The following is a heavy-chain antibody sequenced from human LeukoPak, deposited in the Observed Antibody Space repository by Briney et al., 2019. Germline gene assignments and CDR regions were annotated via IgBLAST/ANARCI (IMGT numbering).Heavy chain of an antibody. J-gene: IGHJ6*03. Sequence: SGGSLRLSCAASGFTVSSKYMSWVRQAPGKGLEWVSVIYSGGSTYYADSVKGRFTISRDNSKNTLYLQMNSLRAEDTAVYYCARVVAGFCNGGSCPFYMDVWGKGTTVTVSS. CDR2: IYSGGST. CDR3: ARVVAGFCNGGSCPFYMDV. V-gene: IGHV3-66*01. CDR1: GFTVSSKY. D-gene: IGHD2-15*01.